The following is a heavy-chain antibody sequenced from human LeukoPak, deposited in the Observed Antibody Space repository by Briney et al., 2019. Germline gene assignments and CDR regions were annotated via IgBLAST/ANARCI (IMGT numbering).Heavy chain of an antibody. V-gene: IGHV4-59*01. J-gene: IGHJ4*02. CDR3: ARRIVATINPDY. Sequence: SETLSLTRTLSLGSISGFFWSWIGQPPGKALKWIGYIYYSGSTNYNPSLKSRVTISVDTSKNQFSLKLSSVTAADTAVYYCARRIVATINPDYWGQGTLVTVSS. CDR2: IYYSGST. CDR1: LGSISGFF. D-gene: IGHD5-12*01.